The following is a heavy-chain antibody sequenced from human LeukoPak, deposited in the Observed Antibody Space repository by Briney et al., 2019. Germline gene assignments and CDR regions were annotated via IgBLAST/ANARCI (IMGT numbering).Heavy chain of an antibody. J-gene: IGHJ4*02. V-gene: IGHV3-30-3*01. CDR1: GFTVSSNY. D-gene: IGHD3-10*01. CDR2: ISYDGSDK. CDR3: ARYAWSLGPAPGTPLYDY. Sequence: GGSLRLSCAASGFTVSSNYMSWVRQAPGKGLEWVALISYDGSDKYYANSVKGRITISRDNSYNTLYLQMNSLRAEDTALYYCARYAWSLGPAPGTPLYDYWGQGTLVTVSS.